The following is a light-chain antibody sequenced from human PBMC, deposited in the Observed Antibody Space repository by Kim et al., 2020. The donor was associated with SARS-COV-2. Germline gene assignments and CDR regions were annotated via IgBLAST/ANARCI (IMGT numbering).Light chain of an antibody. CDR2: AAS. V-gene: IGKV1-39*01. Sequence: ASVGDKVTINCRASRTISRNVNGYQQKPGRAPNLLIYAASNLQSGVPSRFSGSGSGTDFTLTISGLQREDFATYYCQQSDTSPLTFGGGTKVDIK. CDR1: RTISRN. J-gene: IGKJ4*01. CDR3: QQSDTSPLT.